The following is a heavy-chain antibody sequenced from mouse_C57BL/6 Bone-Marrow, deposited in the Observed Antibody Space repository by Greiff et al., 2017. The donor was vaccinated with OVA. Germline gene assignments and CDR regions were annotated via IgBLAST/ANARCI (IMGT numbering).Heavy chain of an antibody. J-gene: IGHJ4*01. CDR1: GYTFTDYY. CDR2: INPNNGGT. Sequence: VQLQQSGPELVKPGASVKISCKASGYTFTDYYMNWVKQSHGKSLEWIGDINPNNGGTSYNQKFKGKATLTVDKSSSTAYMQLSSLTSEDSAVYYCARYITTVVATEDYWGQGTSVTVSS. V-gene: IGHV1-26*01. CDR3: ARYITTVVATEDY. D-gene: IGHD1-1*01.